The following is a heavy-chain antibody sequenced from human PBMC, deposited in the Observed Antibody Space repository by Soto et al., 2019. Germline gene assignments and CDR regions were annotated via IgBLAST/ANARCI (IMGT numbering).Heavy chain of an antibody. Sequence: ASETLSLTCTVSGDSVSNSPNYWTWIRQAPGKGLEWIGYVHNSGKTNYNSSLKSRVTMSLDTSKNQFSLKLNSVTAADTAVYFCARDVPYSYGRRFDYWGQGTLVTVS. CDR3: ARDVPYSYGRRFDY. D-gene: IGHD5-18*01. V-gene: IGHV4-61*01. J-gene: IGHJ4*02. CDR1: GDSVSNSPNY. CDR2: VHNSGKT.